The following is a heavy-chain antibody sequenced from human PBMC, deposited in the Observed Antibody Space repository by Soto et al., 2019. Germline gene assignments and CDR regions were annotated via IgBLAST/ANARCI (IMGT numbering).Heavy chain of an antibody. Sequence: QVQLQESGPGLVKPSQTLSLTCTVSGGSISSGGYYWSWIRQHPGKGLEWIGDIYYSGSTYYNPSLKSRVTISVDTSKNQFSLKLSSVIAADTAVYYCARAKKGIAAAENWFDPWGQGTLVTVSS. D-gene: IGHD6-13*01. CDR1: GGSISSGGYY. CDR3: ARAKKGIAAAENWFDP. V-gene: IGHV4-31*03. J-gene: IGHJ5*02. CDR2: IYYSGST.